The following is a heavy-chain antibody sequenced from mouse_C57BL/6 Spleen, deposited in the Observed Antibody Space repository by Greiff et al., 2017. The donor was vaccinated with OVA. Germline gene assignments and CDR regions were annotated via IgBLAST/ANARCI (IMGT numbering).Heavy chain of an antibody. Sequence: DVQLQESGPGLVKPSQSLSLTCSVTGYSITSGYYWNWIRQFPGNKLEWMGYISYDGSNNYNPSLKNRISITRDTSKNQFFLKLNSVTTEDTATYYCARGITTVASPHFDVWGTGTTVTVSS. CDR1: GYSITSGYY. CDR2: ISYDGSN. V-gene: IGHV3-6*01. D-gene: IGHD1-1*01. CDR3: ARGITTVASPHFDV. J-gene: IGHJ1*03.